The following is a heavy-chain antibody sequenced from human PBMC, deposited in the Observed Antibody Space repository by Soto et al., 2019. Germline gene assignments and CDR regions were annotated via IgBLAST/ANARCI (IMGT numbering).Heavy chain of an antibody. CDR3: AGLGNYYFDY. Sequence: SVKVYCKASGYTFSAYHLHWVRQAPVQGLEWMGWIDPSNGATIYAQKFHGRVTLTRDTSIGTAYMDLSRLTSDDTALYYCAGLGNYYFDYWGQGALVTVSS. CDR1: GYTFSAYH. CDR2: IDPSNGAT. J-gene: IGHJ4*02. D-gene: IGHD7-27*01. V-gene: IGHV1-2*02.